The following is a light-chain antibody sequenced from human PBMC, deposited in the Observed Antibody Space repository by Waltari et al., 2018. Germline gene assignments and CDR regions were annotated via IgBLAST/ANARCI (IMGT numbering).Light chain of an antibody. J-gene: IGKJ2*01. Sequence: EVVMTQSPATLSVSPGERATLSCRASQSVSSNLAWYQQKPGQAPRLLIYGASTMATGIPTRFSGSGSGTEFTLTINSLQSEDFAVYYCQHYDNWPPYTFGPGTKLEI. V-gene: IGKV3-15*01. CDR3: QHYDNWPPYT. CDR2: GAS. CDR1: QSVSSN.